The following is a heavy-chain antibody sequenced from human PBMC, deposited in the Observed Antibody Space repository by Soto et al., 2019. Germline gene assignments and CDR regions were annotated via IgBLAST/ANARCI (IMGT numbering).Heavy chain of an antibody. Sequence: QIHLVQSGAEVKKPGASVKVSCKGSGYGFTTYGITWVRQAPGQGLEWMAWISAHNGNTNYAQKLQGRVTVTRDTSPSTAYMELRSVRSDDPAVYDCARGRYGDYWGQGALVTVSS. J-gene: IGHJ4*02. V-gene: IGHV1-18*01. CDR3: ARGRYGDY. CDR2: ISAHNGNT. D-gene: IGHD1-1*01. CDR1: GYGFTTYG.